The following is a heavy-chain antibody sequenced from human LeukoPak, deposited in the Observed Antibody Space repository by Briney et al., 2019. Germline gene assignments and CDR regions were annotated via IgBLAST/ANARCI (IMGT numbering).Heavy chain of an antibody. D-gene: IGHD3-16*01. Sequence: GASVKDSCQVSGYTLPELSMHWVRPAPGKGLAWMGGFEPEDGETIYAQKFQGRVTMTEDTSTDTAYMELSSLRSEDMAVYYCATPSGATGDPRSFDYWGQGTLVTVSS. CDR3: ATPSGATGDPRSFDY. V-gene: IGHV1-24*01. CDR1: GYTLPELS. J-gene: IGHJ4*02. CDR2: FEPEDGET.